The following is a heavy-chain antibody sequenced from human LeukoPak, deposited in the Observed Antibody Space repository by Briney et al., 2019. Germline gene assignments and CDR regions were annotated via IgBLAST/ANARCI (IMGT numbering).Heavy chain of an antibody. CDR3: ASSRYSSSWYGVDY. V-gene: IGHV3-21*01. D-gene: IGHD6-13*01. CDR2: ISSSSSYI. CDR1: GFTFSSYS. J-gene: IGHJ4*02. Sequence: GGSLRLSCAASGFTFSSYSMNWVRQAPGKGLEWVSSISSSSSYIYYADSVKGRFTISRDNAKNSLYLQMNSLRAEDTAVYYCASSRYSSSWYGVDYWGQGTLVTVSS.